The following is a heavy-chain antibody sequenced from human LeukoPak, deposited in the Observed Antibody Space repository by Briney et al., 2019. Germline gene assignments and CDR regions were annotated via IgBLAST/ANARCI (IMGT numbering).Heavy chain of an antibody. Sequence: PGGSLRLSCAASGFTFSSYAMSWVRQAPGKGLEWVSAISGSGGSTYYADSVKGRFTISRDNSKNTLYLQMNSLRAEDTAVYYCAKDGYGSGSYYPYYFDYWGQGTLVTVSS. CDR2: ISGSGGST. CDR1: GFTFSSYA. D-gene: IGHD3-10*01. J-gene: IGHJ4*02. V-gene: IGHV3-23*01. CDR3: AKDGYGSGSYYPYYFDY.